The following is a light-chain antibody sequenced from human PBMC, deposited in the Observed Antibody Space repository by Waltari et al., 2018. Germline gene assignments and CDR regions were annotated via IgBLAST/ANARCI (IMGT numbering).Light chain of an antibody. V-gene: IGKV1-33*01. CDR2: DAS. CDR3: QQFDAFPYT. CDR1: QHISNY. J-gene: IGKJ2*01. Sequence: DILLTQSPTSLSASIGDRVTITCQASQHISNYLNWYQRKPGKAPKLLIYDASDLEPGVPLRFSGTGYGTSFTLTISSLQPEDVVTYYCQQFDAFPYTFGQGTNLQIK.